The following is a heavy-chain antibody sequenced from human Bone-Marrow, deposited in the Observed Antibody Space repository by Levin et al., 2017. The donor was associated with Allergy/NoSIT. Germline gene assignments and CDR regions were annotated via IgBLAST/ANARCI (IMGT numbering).Heavy chain of an antibody. V-gene: IGHV4-61*02. J-gene: IGHJ6*03. D-gene: IGHD3-10*01. CDR3: AREPVSGNYYHYYHYYMDV. CDR1: GDSLTSGSYF. Sequence: SQTLSLTCSVSGDSLTSGSYFWNWIRQPAGKGLEWIGRSYRSGSPNYNPSLGSRVSISVDTSKNQFSLRLTSATAAATTVYFCAREPVSGNYYHYYHYYMDVWGEGTSVTVSS. CDR2: SYRSGSP.